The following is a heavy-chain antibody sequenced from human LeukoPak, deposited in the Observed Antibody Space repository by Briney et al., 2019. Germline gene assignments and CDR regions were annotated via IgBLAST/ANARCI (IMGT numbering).Heavy chain of an antibody. CDR1: GGSISSCSYY. J-gene: IGHJ4*02. D-gene: IGHD3-22*01. Sequence: PSETLSLTCTVSGGSISSCSYYWGWIRQPPGKGLEWIGSLHYGGSTYYNPSLKSRVTISVDTSKKQISLKQNSVTAADTAVYYCARLTFHYDGSGYYFDYWGQGTLVTVSS. CDR3: ARLTFHYDGSGYYFDY. V-gene: IGHV4-39*01. CDR2: LHYGGST.